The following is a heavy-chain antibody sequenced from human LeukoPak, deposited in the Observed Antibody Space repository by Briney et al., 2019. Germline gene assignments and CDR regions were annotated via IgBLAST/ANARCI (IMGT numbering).Heavy chain of an antibody. CDR2: IYSGDST. CDR1: GFTVSTNY. V-gene: IGHV3-66*01. CDR3: ASILRSSSGYYFDY. J-gene: IGHJ4*02. D-gene: IGHD3-10*01. Sequence: PGGSLRLSCAASGFTVSTNYMSWVRQAPGKGLEWVSVIYSGDSTFYADSVRGKFTISRDNSKNTLYLQMNSLRAEDTAVYYCASILRSSSGYYFDYWGQGPLVIVSA.